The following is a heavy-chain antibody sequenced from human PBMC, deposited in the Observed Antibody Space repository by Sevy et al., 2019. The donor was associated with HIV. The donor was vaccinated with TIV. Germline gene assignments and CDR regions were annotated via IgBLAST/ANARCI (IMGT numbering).Heavy chain of an antibody. V-gene: IGHV1-24*01. J-gene: IGHJ5*02. Sequence: VSVKVSCKVSGYTLTKLSIHWVRQAPGKGLEWLGDFDPQDDEIIYAQRFQGRLTMTEDTSTETAYMELSSLTSEDTAVYYCATVGLRYYSGSSSYQGDWFDPWGQGTLVTVSS. CDR1: GYTLTKLS. CDR3: ATVGLRYYSGSSSYQGDWFDP. CDR2: FDPQDDEI. D-gene: IGHD2-15*01.